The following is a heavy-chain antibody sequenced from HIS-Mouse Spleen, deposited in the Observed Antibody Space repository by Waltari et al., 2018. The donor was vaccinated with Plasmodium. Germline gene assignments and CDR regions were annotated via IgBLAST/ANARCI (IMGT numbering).Heavy chain of an antibody. CDR3: ARDPLVGATLGAFDI. CDR1: GGSLSSSSYY. Sequence: QLQLQESGPGLVKPSETLSLTCTVSGGSLSSSSYYWGWIRPPPGKGLEWIGSIYYSGSTYYNPSLKSRVTISVDTSKNQFSLKLSSVTAADTAVYYCARDPLVGATLGAFDIWGQGTMVTVFS. D-gene: IGHD1-26*01. CDR2: IYYSGST. J-gene: IGHJ3*02. V-gene: IGHV4-39*07.